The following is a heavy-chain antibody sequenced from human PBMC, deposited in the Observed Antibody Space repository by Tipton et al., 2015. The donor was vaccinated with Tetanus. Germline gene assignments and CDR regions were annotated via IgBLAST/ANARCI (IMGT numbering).Heavy chain of an antibody. D-gene: IGHD6-6*01. J-gene: IGHJ4*02. V-gene: IGHV4-4*02. CDR3: AGGKGEGVEYSSSSLDY. CDR2: IYHSGST. CDR1: GGSISSSNW. Sequence: TLSLTCAVSGGSISSSNWWSWVRQPPGKGLEWIGEIYHSGSTNYNPSLKSRVTISVDKSKNQFSLKLSSVTAADTAVYYCAGGKGEGVEYSSSSLDYWGQGTLVTVSS.